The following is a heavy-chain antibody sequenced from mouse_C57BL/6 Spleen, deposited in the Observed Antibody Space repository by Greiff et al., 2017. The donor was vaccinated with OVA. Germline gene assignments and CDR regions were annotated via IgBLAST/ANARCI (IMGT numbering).Heavy chain of an antibody. CDR2: ISYDGSN. CDR1: GYSIASGYY. Sequence: EVKLMESGPGLVKPSQSLSLTCSVTGYSIASGYYWNWIRQFPGNKLEWMGYISYDGSNNYNPSLKNRISITRDTSKNQFFLKLNSVTTEDTATYYCARGATTVVATDYWGQGTTLTVSS. V-gene: IGHV3-6*01. J-gene: IGHJ2*01. CDR3: ARGATTVVATDY. D-gene: IGHD1-1*01.